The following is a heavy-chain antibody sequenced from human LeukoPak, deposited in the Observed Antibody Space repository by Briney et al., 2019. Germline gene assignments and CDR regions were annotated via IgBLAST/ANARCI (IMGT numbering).Heavy chain of an antibody. CDR3: ARVGTARTSNPYYFDY. Sequence: GASVKVSCKASGGTFSSYAISWVRQAPGQGLEWMGWISAYNGNTNYAQKLQGRVTMTTDTSTSTAYMELRSLRSDDTAVYYCARVGTARTSNPYYFDYWGQGTLVTVSS. CDR2: ISAYNGNT. J-gene: IGHJ4*02. CDR1: GGTFSSYA. V-gene: IGHV1-18*01. D-gene: IGHD6-6*01.